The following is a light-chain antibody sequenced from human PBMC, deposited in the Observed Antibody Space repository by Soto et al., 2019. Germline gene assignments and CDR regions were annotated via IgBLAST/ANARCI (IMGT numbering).Light chain of an antibody. CDR3: SSYAGSNNLGVV. V-gene: IGLV2-8*01. CDR2: EVS. Sequence: QSVLTQPPSASGSPGQSVTISCTGTSSDVSGYNYVSWYQQHPGKAPKLMIYEVSKRPSGVPDRFSGSKSGNTASLTVSGLQAEDEADYYCSSYAGSNNLGVVFGGGTKVTVL. J-gene: IGLJ2*01. CDR1: SSDVSGYNY.